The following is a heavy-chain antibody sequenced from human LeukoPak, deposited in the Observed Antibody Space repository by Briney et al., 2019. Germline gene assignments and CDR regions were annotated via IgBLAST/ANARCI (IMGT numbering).Heavy chain of an antibody. Sequence: GGSLRLSCAASGFTFSSYSMNWVRQAPGKGLEWVSSISSSSSYIYYADSVKGRFTISRDNAKNSLYLQMSSLRAEDTAVYYCATYCSSTSCKNWFDPWGQGTLVTVSS. J-gene: IGHJ5*02. CDR1: GFTFSSYS. CDR2: ISSSSSYI. D-gene: IGHD2-2*01. CDR3: ATYCSSTSCKNWFDP. V-gene: IGHV3-21*01.